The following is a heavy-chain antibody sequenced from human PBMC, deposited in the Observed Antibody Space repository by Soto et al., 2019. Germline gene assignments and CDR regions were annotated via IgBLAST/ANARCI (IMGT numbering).Heavy chain of an antibody. Sequence: KSSETLSLTCTVSGGSISSGGYYWSWIRQHPGKGLEWIGYIYYSGSTYYNPSLKSRVTISVDTSKNQFSLKLSSVTAADTAVYYCAREMAPNYDFWSTYGMDVWGQGTTVTVSS. CDR2: IYYSGST. V-gene: IGHV4-31*03. CDR3: AREMAPNYDFWSTYGMDV. D-gene: IGHD3-3*01. J-gene: IGHJ6*02. CDR1: GGSISSGGYY.